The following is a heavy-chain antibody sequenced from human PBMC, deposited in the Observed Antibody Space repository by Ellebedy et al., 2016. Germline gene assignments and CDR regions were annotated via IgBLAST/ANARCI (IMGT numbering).Heavy chain of an antibody. J-gene: IGHJ4*02. CDR3: AKDTIVVVPAATFDY. CDR1: GYTLTELS. V-gene: IGHV1-24*01. D-gene: IGHD2-2*01. CDR2: FDPEDGET. Sequence: ASVKVSCXVSGYTLTELSMHWVRQAPGKGLEWMGGFDPEDGETIYAQKFQGRVTMTEDTSTDTAYMELRSLRSDDTAVYYCAKDTIVVVPAATFDYWGQGTLVTVSS.